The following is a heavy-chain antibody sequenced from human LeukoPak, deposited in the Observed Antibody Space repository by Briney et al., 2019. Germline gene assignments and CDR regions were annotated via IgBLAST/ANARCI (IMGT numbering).Heavy chain of an antibody. D-gene: IGHD6-13*01. CDR3: ARSSGWYRNDY. J-gene: IGHJ4*02. V-gene: IGHV5-51*01. CDR2: IYPGDSDT. CDR1: GYIFNTYW. Sequence: GESQKISCKASGYIFNTYWIGWVRHIPGKGLGWMGIIYPGDSDTRYSPSFQGQVTISADKSISTAYLQWNSLKASDTAMYYCARSSGWYRNDYWGQGTLVTVSS.